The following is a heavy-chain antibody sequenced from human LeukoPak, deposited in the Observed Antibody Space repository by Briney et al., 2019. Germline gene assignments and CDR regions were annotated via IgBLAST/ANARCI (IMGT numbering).Heavy chain of an antibody. J-gene: IGHJ4*02. CDR3: ARPVYDSSGYSYYFDY. V-gene: IGHV4-59*08. Sequence: SETLSLTCTVSGGSISSYYWSWIRQPPGKGLEWIGYIYYSGSTYYNPSLKSRVTISVDTSKNQFSLKLSSVTAADTAVYYCARPVYDSSGYSYYFDYWGQGTLVTVSS. CDR1: GGSISSYY. CDR2: IYYSGST. D-gene: IGHD3-22*01.